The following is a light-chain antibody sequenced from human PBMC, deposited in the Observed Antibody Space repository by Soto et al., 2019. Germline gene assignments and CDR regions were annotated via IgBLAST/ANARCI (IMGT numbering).Light chain of an antibody. Sequence: QSVLTRPPSVSAAPGQKVTISCSGSSSNIGNNYVAWYQQLPGTAPKFLIYENIKRPSGIPDRFSGSKSGTSATLSITGLQTGDEADYYCGTWDSSLSAGVFGGGTKVTVL. CDR2: ENI. J-gene: IGLJ3*02. CDR1: SSNIGNNY. V-gene: IGLV1-51*02. CDR3: GTWDSSLSAGV.